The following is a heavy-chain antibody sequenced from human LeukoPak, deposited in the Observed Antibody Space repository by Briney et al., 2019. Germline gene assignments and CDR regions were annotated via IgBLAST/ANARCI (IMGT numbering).Heavy chain of an antibody. CDR1: GSTFTGYY. CDR2: INPNSGGT. V-gene: IGHV1-2*06. Sequence: ASVTLSCTASGSTFTGYYIHWVRQAPAQGLELMGRINPNSGGTNYSQKFLGRVTITRGTSISTAYIELSRLRSDDTAVYYCATYCSSTSCPPNYWGQGTLVTVSS. CDR3: ATYCSSTSCPPNY. D-gene: IGHD2-2*01. J-gene: IGHJ4*02.